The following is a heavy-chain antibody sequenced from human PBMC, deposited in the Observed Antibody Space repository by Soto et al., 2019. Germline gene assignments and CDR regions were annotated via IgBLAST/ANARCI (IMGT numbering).Heavy chain of an antibody. D-gene: IGHD2-21*02. CDR1: GGTISRYY. CDR3: ARNLWGYCGTDCYPLDV. CDR2: MYNTGST. V-gene: IGHV4-59*01. Sequence: QVQLQESGPGLVKPSETLSLTCTVSGGTISRYYWSWIRQPPGKGLEWIGYMYNTGSTVYNPSFKSRVTTSADTSKNQLSLKLNSVTAADTAVYYCARNLWGYCGTDCYPLDVWGQGTTVTVSS. J-gene: IGHJ6*02.